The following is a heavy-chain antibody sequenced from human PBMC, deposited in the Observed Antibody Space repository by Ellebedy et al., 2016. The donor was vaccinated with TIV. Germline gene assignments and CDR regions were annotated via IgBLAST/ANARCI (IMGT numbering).Heavy chain of an antibody. CDR1: GFTFSSYW. V-gene: IGHV3-7*03. J-gene: IGHJ5*02. CDR2: IKQDGSEK. Sequence: GESLKISCAASGFTFSSYWMSWVRQAPGKGLEWVANIKQDGSEKYYVDSVKGRFTISRDNAKNSLYLQMNSLRAEDTAVYYCARLQMTTTFNWFDPWGQGTLSPSPQ. CDR3: ARLQMTTTFNWFDP. D-gene: IGHD4-17*01.